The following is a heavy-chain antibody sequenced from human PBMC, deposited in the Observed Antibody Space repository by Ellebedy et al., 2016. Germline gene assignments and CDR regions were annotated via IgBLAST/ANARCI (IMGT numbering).Heavy chain of an antibody. CDR3: ARGASTRELWADLDSLGFDP. J-gene: IGHJ5*02. D-gene: IGHD3-16*01. CDR2: INHSGDT. Sequence: SETLSLTXAVHGGSFGAYYWSWIRQPPGKGLEWIGEINHSGDTDYNPSLKSRVTMSVDTSKNQFSLKLSSVTAADTAVYYCARGASTRELWADLDSLGFDPWGQGTLVTVSS. CDR1: GGSFGAYY. V-gene: IGHV4-34*01.